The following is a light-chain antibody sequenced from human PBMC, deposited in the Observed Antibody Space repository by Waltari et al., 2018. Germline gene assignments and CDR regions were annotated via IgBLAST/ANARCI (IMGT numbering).Light chain of an antibody. CDR3: MQALEFPFT. Sequence: DIVMTQTPLSLPVTLGEPASISCRSSQSLLDSEDGNTYLEWYLQKPGQSPQLLIYEVSNRASGVPYRFSGSGSDTDFTLKISRVEAEDVGVYYCMQALEFPFTFGPGTKLDIK. CDR1: QSLLDSEDGNTY. CDR2: EVS. V-gene: IGKV2-40*01. J-gene: IGKJ3*01.